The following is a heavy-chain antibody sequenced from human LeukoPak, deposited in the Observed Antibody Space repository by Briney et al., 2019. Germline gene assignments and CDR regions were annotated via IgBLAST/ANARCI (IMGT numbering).Heavy chain of an antibody. Sequence: SVKVSCKASGYTFLTYGLSWVRQAPGQGLEWMGRIIPILGIANYAQKFQGRVTMTEDTSTGTAYMELSSLRSEDTAVYYCATDPSYYYYGMDVWGQGTTVTVSS. V-gene: IGHV1-69*04. CDR2: IIPILGIA. J-gene: IGHJ6*02. CDR1: GYTFLTYG. CDR3: ATDPSYYYYGMDV.